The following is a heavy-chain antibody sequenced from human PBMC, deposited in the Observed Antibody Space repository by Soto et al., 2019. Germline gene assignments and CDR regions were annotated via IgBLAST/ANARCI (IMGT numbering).Heavy chain of an antibody. CDR1: GGTFSSYT. Sequence: SVKVSCKASGGTFSSYTISWLRQAPGQGLEWMGRIIPILGIANYAQKFQGRVTITADKSTSTAYMELSSLRSEDTAVYYCSKYGDGPNDAFDIWGQGTMVTVSS. J-gene: IGHJ3*02. D-gene: IGHD2-8*01. CDR3: SKYGDGPNDAFDI. CDR2: IIPILGIA. V-gene: IGHV1-69*02.